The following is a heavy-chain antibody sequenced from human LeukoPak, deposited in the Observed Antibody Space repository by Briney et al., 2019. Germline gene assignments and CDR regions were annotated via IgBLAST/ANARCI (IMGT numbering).Heavy chain of an antibody. CDR3: ARDSASTPLDY. CDR1: GFTFSSYG. Sequence: GGSLRLSCAASGFTFSSYGMHWVRQAPGKGLEWLAVIGYDGSNKYYADSVKGRFNISRDNPKNTLYLQMNSLRVEDTAVYYCARDSASTPLDYWGQGTLVTVSS. J-gene: IGHJ4*02. D-gene: IGHD1-26*01. V-gene: IGHV3-33*01. CDR2: IGYDGSNK.